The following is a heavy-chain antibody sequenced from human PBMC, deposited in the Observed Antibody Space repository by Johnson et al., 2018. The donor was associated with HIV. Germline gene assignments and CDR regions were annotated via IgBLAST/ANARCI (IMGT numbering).Heavy chain of an antibody. V-gene: IGHV3-74*01. J-gene: IGHJ3*02. Sequence: VQLVESGGGLVQPGGSLRLSCAASGFIFSSYWMHWVRQAPGKGLVWVSRINSDGSSTTYADSVKGRFTISRDNAKNTLYLQMNSLRAEDTAVFYCARDAKVGYGDAFDIWGHGTMVTVSS. CDR2: INSDGSST. D-gene: IGHD5-12*01. CDR1: GFIFSSYW. CDR3: ARDAKVGYGDAFDI.